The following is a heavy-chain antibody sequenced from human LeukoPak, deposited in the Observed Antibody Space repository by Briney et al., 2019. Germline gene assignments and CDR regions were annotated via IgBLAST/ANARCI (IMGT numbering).Heavy chain of an antibody. J-gene: IGHJ4*02. CDR1: GFIFRNAH. CDR2: IMSNPAGGTA. V-gene: IGHV3-15*01. D-gene: IGHD3-3*01. CDR3: TTLAYDVHY. Sequence: GGSLRLSCGASGFIFRNAHMTWVRQAPGKGLEWVGRIMSNPAGGTADYGAAVKGRFTISRDGSRNMLYLQLTNVRADDTAVYYCTTLAYDVHYWGRGTLVTVSS.